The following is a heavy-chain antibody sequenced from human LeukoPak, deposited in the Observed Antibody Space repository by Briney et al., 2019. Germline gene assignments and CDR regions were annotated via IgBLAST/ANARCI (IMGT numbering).Heavy chain of an antibody. V-gene: IGHV4-59*01. Sequence: SETLSLTCTVSGDSISSYYWSWIRQPPGKGLEWFGYISYSGNTNYNPSLKSRVTISVDTSKNQFSLKLSSVTAADTAVYYCARDRTHCSGTSCPSHHFDFWGQGTLVTVAS. CDR3: ARDRTHCSGTSCPSHHFDF. D-gene: IGHD2-2*01. CDR1: GDSISSYY. J-gene: IGHJ4*02. CDR2: ISYSGNT.